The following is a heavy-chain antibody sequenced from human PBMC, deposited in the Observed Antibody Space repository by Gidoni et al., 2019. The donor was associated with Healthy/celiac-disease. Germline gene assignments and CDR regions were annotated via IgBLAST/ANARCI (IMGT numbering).Heavy chain of an antibody. CDR3: AKREGGDAPIYYYYYMDV. Sequence: EVQLLESGGGLAQPGGSLRLSCAASGFTFSSYAMSWVRQAPGKGREWVSAISGSGGSTYYADSVKGRFTISRDNSKNTLYLQMNSLRAEDTSVYYCAKREGGDAPIYYYYYMDVWGKGTTVTVSS. CDR2: ISGSGGST. D-gene: IGHD4-17*01. V-gene: IGHV3-23*01. CDR1: GFTFSSYA. J-gene: IGHJ6*03.